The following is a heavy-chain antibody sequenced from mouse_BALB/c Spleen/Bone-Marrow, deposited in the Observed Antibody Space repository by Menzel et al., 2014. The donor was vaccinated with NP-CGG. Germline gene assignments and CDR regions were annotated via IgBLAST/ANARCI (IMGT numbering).Heavy chain of an antibody. V-gene: IGHV5-6-5*01. CDR3: ARDMNAMKYLDEFDP. CDR2: IDYADTT. CDR1: GINLKSYA. D-gene: IGHD6-5*01. J-gene: IGHJ1*01. Sequence: EESGGRLVTPGTPLTLTCTVSGINLKSYAMAWVRQAPGKGLEYIGVIDYADTTYYATWAKGRFTISXTSTTVDLKITSPTPEDTATYFCARDMNAMKYLDEFDPWGPGTLVTVSS.